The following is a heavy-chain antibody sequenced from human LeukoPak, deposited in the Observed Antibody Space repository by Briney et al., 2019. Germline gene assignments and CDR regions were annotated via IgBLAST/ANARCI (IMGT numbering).Heavy chain of an antibody. Sequence: SETLSLTCTVSSGSISSYTWSWFRQPPGKGLEWIGYIYYSGSTNYNPSLKSRVTISVDTSKNQFSLKLSSVTAADTAVYYCARIYGSGSYYFDYWGQGTLVTVSS. CDR1: SGSISSYT. CDR3: ARIYGSGSYYFDY. D-gene: IGHD3-10*01. CDR2: IYYSGST. V-gene: IGHV4-59*01. J-gene: IGHJ4*02.